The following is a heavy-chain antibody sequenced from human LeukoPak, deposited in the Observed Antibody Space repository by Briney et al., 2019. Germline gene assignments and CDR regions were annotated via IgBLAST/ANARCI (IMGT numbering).Heavy chain of an antibody. CDR3: AREGHTIFGVVVGSYMDV. V-gene: IGHV1-18*01. Sequence: ASVKVSCKASGYTFTSYGINWVRQAPGQGLEWMGWISAYNGNTNYAQKLQGRVTMTTDTSTSTAYMELRSLRSDDTAVYYCAREGHTIFGVVVGSYMDVWGKGTTVTVSS. CDR2: ISAYNGNT. J-gene: IGHJ6*03. CDR1: GYTFTSYG. D-gene: IGHD3-3*01.